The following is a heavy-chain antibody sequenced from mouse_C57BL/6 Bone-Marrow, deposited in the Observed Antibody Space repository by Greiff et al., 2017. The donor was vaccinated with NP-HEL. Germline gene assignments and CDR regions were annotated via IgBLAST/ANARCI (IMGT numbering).Heavy chain of an antibody. D-gene: IGHD2-14*01. CDR2: IYPGSGST. V-gene: IGHV1-55*01. CDR1: GYTFTSYW. J-gene: IGHJ2*01. CDR3: ARGDYYRGPFDY. Sequence: QVQLQQPGAELVKPGASVKMSCKASGYTFTSYWITWVKQRPGQGLEWIGDIYPGSGSTNTNEKFKSKATLTVDTSSSTAYMQLSSLTSEDSAVYYCARGDYYRGPFDYWGQGTTLTVSS.